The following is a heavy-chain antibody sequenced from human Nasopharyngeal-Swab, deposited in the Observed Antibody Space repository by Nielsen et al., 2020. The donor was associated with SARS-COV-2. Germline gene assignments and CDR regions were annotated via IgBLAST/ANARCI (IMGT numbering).Heavy chain of an antibody. J-gene: IGHJ4*02. V-gene: IGHV3-30*02. D-gene: IGHD3-22*01. CDR3: AKEGHYYDSSGPTDY. Sequence: GESLKISCAASGFTFSSYGMHWVRQAPGKGLEWVAFIRYDGSNKYYADSVKGRFTISRDNSKNTLYLQMNSLRAEDTAVYYCAKEGHYYDSSGPTDYWGQGTLVTVSS. CDR2: IRYDGSNK. CDR1: GFTFSSYG.